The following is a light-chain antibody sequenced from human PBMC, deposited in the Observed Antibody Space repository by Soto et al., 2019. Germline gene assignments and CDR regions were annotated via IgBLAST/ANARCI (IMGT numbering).Light chain of an antibody. CDR1: QDISHY. Sequence: DIQMTQSPSSLSASVGDRVTITCQASQDISHYLNWYQQKPGKDPKLLIYDASNLETGVPSRFSGSGSGTDFTFTISSLQPEDSATYYCQQYDNPPPFTFGPGTKVDIK. CDR3: QQYDNPPPFT. V-gene: IGKV1-33*01. CDR2: DAS. J-gene: IGKJ3*01.